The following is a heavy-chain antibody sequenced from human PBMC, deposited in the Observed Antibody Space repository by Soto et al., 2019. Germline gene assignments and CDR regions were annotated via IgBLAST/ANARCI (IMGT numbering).Heavy chain of an antibody. V-gene: IGHV4-39*01. Sequence: SETLSLTCTVSGGSISSSSYYWGWIRQPPGKGLEWIGSIYYSGSTYYNPSLKSRVTVSVDTSKNQFSLKLSSVTAADTAVYYCARQTGQLPPAPNNWFDPWGQGTLVTVSS. D-gene: IGHD2-2*01. CDR3: ARQTGQLPPAPNNWFDP. J-gene: IGHJ5*02. CDR1: GGSISSSSYY. CDR2: IYYSGST.